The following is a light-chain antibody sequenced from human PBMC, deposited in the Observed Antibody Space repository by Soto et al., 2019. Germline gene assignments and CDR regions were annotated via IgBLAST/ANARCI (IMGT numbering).Light chain of an antibody. J-gene: IGLJ2*01. CDR2: AVS. CDR1: SSDVGGYDY. V-gene: IGLV2-8*01. Sequence: QSALTQPPSASGSPGQSVTISCTGTSSDVGGYDYVSWYQQQPGKAPKLMIYAVSKRPSGVPDRFSGSKSGNTASLTVSGLQAEDEDDYYCSSYAGSNNHVVFGGGTKLTVL. CDR3: SSYAGSNNHVV.